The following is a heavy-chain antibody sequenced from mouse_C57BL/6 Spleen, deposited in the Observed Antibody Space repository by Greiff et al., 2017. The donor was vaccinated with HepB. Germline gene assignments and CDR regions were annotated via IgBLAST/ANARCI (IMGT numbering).Heavy chain of an antibody. Sequence: QVQLQQSGAELARPGASVKLSCKASGYTFTSYGISWVKQRTGQGLEWIGEIYPRSGNTSYNEKFKGKATLTADKSSSTAYMELRSLTSEDSAVYFCARGGDRYFDVWGTGTTVTVSS. CDR1: GYTFTSYG. CDR3: ARGGDRYFDV. D-gene: IGHD3-3*01. CDR2: IYPRSGNT. V-gene: IGHV1-81*01. J-gene: IGHJ1*03.